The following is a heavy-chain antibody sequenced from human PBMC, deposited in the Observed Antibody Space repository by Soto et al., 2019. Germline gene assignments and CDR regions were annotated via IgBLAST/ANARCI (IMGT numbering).Heavy chain of an antibody. Sequence: SETLSLTCAVYGGSFSGYYWSWIRQPPGKGLEWIGEINHSGSTNYNPSIKRRVTISVDTSKNQFSLKLSSVTAADTAVYYCGDGSGSYYKGSGVDYWGQGTLVTVSS. V-gene: IGHV4-34*01. CDR3: GDGSGSYYKGSGVDY. D-gene: IGHD3-10*01. CDR2: INHSGST. CDR1: GGSFSGYY. J-gene: IGHJ4*02.